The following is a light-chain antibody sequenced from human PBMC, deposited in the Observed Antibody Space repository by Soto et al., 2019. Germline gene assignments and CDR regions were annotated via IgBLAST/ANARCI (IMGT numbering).Light chain of an antibody. V-gene: IGLV2-14*03. CDR1: SSDIGAYNY. J-gene: IGLJ2*01. Sequence: QSVLTQPASVSGSPGQSITISCTGTSSDIGAYNYVSWYQQHPGKAPKLMIYDVSYRPSGVSSRFSGSKSGNTASLTISGLQAEDEAHYYCSSLTATTTSFGGGTKLTVL. CDR2: DVS. CDR3: SSLTATTTS.